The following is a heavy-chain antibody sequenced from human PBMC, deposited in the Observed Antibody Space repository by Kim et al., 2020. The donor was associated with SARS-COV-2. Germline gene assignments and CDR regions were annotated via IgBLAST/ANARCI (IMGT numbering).Heavy chain of an antibody. V-gene: IGHV3-30*01. CDR2: NK. J-gene: IGHJ4*02. CDR3: ARELAHFPLDY. D-gene: IGHD2-15*01. Sequence: NKYSADSVKGRLTISRDNSKNTLYLQMNSLRAEDTAVYYCARELAHFPLDYWGQGTLVTVSS.